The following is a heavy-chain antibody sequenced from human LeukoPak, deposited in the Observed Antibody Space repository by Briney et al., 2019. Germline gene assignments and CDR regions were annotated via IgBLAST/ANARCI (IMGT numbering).Heavy chain of an antibody. V-gene: IGHV3-74*01. CDR3: ARVILGSRDFDY. J-gene: IGHJ4*02. CDR1: GFTFSSYW. Sequence: PGGSLRLSCAASGFTFSSYWMHWVRQAPGEGLVWVSRINSDGSSTSYADSVKGRFTISRDNAKNTLYLQMNSLRAEDTAVYYCARVILGSRDFDYWGQGTLVTVSS. D-gene: IGHD3-16*02. CDR2: INSDGSST.